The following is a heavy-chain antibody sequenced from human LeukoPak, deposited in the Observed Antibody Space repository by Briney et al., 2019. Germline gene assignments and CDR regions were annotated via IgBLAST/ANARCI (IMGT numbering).Heavy chain of an antibody. CDR3: ARGGPNSSGWTLDY. D-gene: IGHD6-19*01. Sequence: GASVKVSCKASGYTFTNYAIHWVRQAPGQRLEWMGWFNSDKGNTEYSQKFQGRVIITRDTSASTAYMELSSLRPEDTAVSFCARGGPNSSGWTLDYWGQGTLVAVSS. CDR1: GYTFTNYA. J-gene: IGHJ4*02. V-gene: IGHV1-3*01. CDR2: FNSDKGNT.